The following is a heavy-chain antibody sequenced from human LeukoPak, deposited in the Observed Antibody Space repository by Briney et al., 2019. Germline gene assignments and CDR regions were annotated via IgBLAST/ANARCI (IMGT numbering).Heavy chain of an antibody. J-gene: IGHJ5*02. Sequence: SETLSLTCSVSGASITSYHWNWIRQAPGNGLEWIGNIYISGGTNYNPSLKNRVTISLDTAKEQFSLKLTSVTAADTAFYYCAKDWELGSWGQGTLVTVSS. CDR1: GASITSYH. CDR2: IYISGGT. V-gene: IGHV4-59*01. CDR3: AKDWELGS. D-gene: IGHD1-26*01.